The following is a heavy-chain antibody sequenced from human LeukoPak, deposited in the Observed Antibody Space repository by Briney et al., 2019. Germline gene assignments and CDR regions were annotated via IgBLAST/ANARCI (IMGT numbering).Heavy chain of an antibody. Sequence: PKASVKVSCKASGYIFTSYGISWVRQAPGQGLEWMGWISVYNDNKNYAQKFQGRVTTTTDPSTSTAHMELRSLRSDDTAVYYCARDNDYVWGSYRYPGYWGQGTLVTVPS. CDR2: ISVYNDNK. V-gene: IGHV1-18*01. D-gene: IGHD3-16*02. CDR3: ARDNDYVWGSYRYPGY. CDR1: GYIFTSYG. J-gene: IGHJ4*02.